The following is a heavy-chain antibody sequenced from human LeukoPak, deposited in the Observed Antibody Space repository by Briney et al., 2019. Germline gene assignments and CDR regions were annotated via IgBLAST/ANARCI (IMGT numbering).Heavy chain of an antibody. CDR3: ARGYYDSSAYYSADY. CDR2: INPNTGDT. V-gene: IGHV1-2*02. Sequence: ASVKVSCKASGYTFTGYYIHWVRQAPGQGLEWMGWINPNTGDTNYAQKFQGRVTMTRDTSISAAYMELTRLRSDDTAVYYCARGYYDSSAYYSADYWGQGTLVTVSS. CDR1: GYTFTGYY. J-gene: IGHJ4*02. D-gene: IGHD3-22*01.